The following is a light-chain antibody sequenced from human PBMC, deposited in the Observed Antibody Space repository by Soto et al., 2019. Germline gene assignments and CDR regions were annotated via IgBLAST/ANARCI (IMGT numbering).Light chain of an antibody. V-gene: IGKV3-11*01. CDR2: DAS. J-gene: IGKJ1*01. CDR3: QQRRNWPPT. CDR1: QSVNTY. Sequence: ETVLTQAPATLSLSPGERATLSCRASQSVNTYLAWYQQKPGQAPRLLIYDASNRATGISARFSGSGSGTDFTLTISSLEPEDSAIYYCQQRRNWPPTFGQGTRVEIK.